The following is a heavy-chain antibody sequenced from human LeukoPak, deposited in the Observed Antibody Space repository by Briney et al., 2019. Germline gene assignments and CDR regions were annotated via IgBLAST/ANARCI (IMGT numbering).Heavy chain of an antibody. CDR2: INPSGGVT. CDR1: GYTFASHY. V-gene: IGHV1-46*01. CDR3: ARAPDTSGYFAQPNFDY. J-gene: IGHJ4*02. Sequence: ASVKVSCKASGYTFASHYLHWVRQAPGQGLEWMGIINPSGGVTSSAQKSQGRVTMTRDTSLSTVFMELSSLTSEDTAVYYCARAPDTSGYFAQPNFDYWGQGTWSPSPQ. D-gene: IGHD3-22*01.